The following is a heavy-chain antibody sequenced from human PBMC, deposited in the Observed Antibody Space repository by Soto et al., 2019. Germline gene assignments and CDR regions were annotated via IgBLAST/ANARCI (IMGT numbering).Heavy chain of an antibody. Sequence: PGGSLRLSCAASGFTFSSYGMHWVRQAPGKGLEWVAVIWYDGSNKYYADSVKGRFTISRDNSKNTLYLQMNSLRAEDTAVYYCARVLELEDENNWNYFSYYYYGMDVWGQGTTVTVSS. CDR2: IWYDGSNK. CDR1: GFTFSSYG. V-gene: IGHV3-33*01. CDR3: ARVLELEDENNWNYFSYYYYGMDV. J-gene: IGHJ6*02. D-gene: IGHD1-7*01.